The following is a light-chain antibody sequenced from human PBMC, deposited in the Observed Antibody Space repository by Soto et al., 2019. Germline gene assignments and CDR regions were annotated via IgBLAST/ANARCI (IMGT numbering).Light chain of an antibody. V-gene: IGKV3-20*01. Sequence: EIVLTQSPGTLSLSPGESATLSCRASQSVTSSYLAWYQQKPGQAPRLLIHDASSRASGIPDRFSGSGSGTDSTLTISRLEPEDFAVYHCQQYGSSPPSIFGQGTRLEIK. CDR3: QQYGSSPPSI. CDR1: QSVTSSY. J-gene: IGKJ5*01. CDR2: DAS.